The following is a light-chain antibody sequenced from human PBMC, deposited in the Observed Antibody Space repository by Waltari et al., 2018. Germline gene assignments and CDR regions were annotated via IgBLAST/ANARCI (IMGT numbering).Light chain of an antibody. Sequence: SSELTQDPAVSVALGQTVRITCQGYSLRSYYASWYQQKPGQAPVLVIYGKNNRPSGIPDRFSGSSSGNTASLTITGAQAEDEADYYCNSRDSSGNHLYVFGTGTKVTVL. V-gene: IGLV3-19*01. CDR3: NSRDSSGNHLYV. CDR1: SLRSYY. J-gene: IGLJ1*01. CDR2: GKN.